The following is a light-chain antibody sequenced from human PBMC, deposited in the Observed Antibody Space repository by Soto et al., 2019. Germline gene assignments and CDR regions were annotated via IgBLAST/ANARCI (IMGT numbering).Light chain of an antibody. Sequence: EIVLTQSPATLSLSPGERATLSCRASQSVTTYLAWYQQKPGQAPRLLIYGASSRAPGIPARFSGSGSGTDFTLTISSLEPEDFAVYYCQQRSVWPTFGGGTKVDIK. J-gene: IGKJ4*01. V-gene: IGKV3-11*01. CDR3: QQRSVWPT. CDR2: GAS. CDR1: QSVTTY.